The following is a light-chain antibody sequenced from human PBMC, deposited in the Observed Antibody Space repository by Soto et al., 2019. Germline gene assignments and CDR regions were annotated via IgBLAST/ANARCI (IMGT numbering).Light chain of an antibody. J-gene: IGKJ4*01. Sequence: EIVMTQSPATLSVSPGERITLSCRASQSVNNNLAWYQQKPGQAPRLLIYGASTRATGVPARFSGTGSGTEFTLTISSLQSEDFAVYYCQQCNNWPPLTFGGGTKVEIK. CDR2: GAS. V-gene: IGKV3-15*01. CDR1: QSVNNN. CDR3: QQCNNWPPLT.